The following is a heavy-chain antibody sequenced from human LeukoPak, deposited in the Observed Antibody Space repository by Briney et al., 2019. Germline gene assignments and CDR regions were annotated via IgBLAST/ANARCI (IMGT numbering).Heavy chain of an antibody. V-gene: IGHV3-48*01. CDR1: GFTFSSYS. CDR3: AKEYCTTTSCLGD. D-gene: IGHD2-2*01. CDR2: ISSSSKTI. Sequence: GGSLRLSCAASGFTFSSYSMNWVRQAPGKGLEWVSYISSSSKTIYYADSVKGRFTISRDNSKNTLYLQMNSLRAEDTAVYYCAKEYCTTTSCLGDWGLGTLVTVSS. J-gene: IGHJ4*02.